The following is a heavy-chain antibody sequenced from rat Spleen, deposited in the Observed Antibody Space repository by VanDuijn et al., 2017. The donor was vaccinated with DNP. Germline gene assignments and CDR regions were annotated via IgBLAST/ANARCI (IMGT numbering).Heavy chain of an antibody. Sequence: EVQLVESGGGLVQPGRSLKLSCAASGFTFSDYNMAWVRQAPKKGLEWVATISYDGSSTYYRDSVKGRFTISRDNAKSTLYLQMDSLRSEDTATYYCAGGWYFDFWGPGTMVTVSS. D-gene: IGHD1-11*01. CDR1: GFTFSDYN. CDR2: ISYDGSST. V-gene: IGHV5-7*01. J-gene: IGHJ1*01. CDR3: AGGWYFDF.